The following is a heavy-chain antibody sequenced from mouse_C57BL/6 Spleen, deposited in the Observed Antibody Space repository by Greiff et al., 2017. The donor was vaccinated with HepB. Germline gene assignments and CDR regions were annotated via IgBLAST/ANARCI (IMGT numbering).Heavy chain of an antibody. CDR1: GYTFTSYG. CDR2: IYPRSGNT. D-gene: IGHD1-1*01. V-gene: IGHV1-81*01. Sequence: VKLMESGAELARPGASVKLSCKASGYTFTSYGISWVKQRTGQGLEWIGEIYPRSGNTYYNEKFKGKATLTADKSSSTAYMELRSLTSEDSAVYFCATRGSSYGYFDVWGTGTTVTVSS. J-gene: IGHJ1*03. CDR3: ATRGSSYGYFDV.